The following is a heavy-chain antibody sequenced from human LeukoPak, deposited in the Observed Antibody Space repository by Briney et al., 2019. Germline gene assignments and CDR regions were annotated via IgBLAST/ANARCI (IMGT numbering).Heavy chain of an antibody. CDR3: ARGRWLENYFDY. CDR1: GFTVSSNY. J-gene: IGHJ4*02. Sequence: GGSLRLSCAASGFTVSSNYMSWVRQAPGKGLEWVSVIYNGGTTYYADSVKGRFTISRDNSKNTLYLQMNSLRAEDTAVYYCARGRWLENYFDYWGQGTLVTVSS. CDR2: IYNGGTT. D-gene: IGHD6-19*01. V-gene: IGHV3-53*01.